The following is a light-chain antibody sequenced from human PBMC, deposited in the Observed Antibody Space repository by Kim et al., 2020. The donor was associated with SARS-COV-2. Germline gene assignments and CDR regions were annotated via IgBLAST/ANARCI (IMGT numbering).Light chain of an antibody. Sequence: EIVLTQSPATLSLSPGERATLSCRASQSVSTSLAWYQQKPGQSPRLFIYDASNRATGIPARFSGSGSGTDFTLTISSLEPEDFAVYYWQQSTTWPHTFGQGTWLEI. CDR3: QQSTTWPHT. CDR1: QSVSTS. J-gene: IGKJ5*01. V-gene: IGKV3-11*01. CDR2: DAS.